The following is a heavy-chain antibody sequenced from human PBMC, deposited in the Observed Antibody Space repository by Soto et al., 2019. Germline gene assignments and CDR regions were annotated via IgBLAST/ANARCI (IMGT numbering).Heavy chain of an antibody. CDR2: IIPIFGTV. Sequence: GASVKVSCKASGGTVSSNAMSWVRQAPGQGLEWMGGIIPIFGTVNYAQKFQGRVTITADESTSTAYMELNSLRSEDTAVYYCAAHYSSTWASLFQHWGQGTLVTVSS. D-gene: IGHD6-13*01. CDR1: GGTVSSNA. J-gene: IGHJ1*01. V-gene: IGHV1-69*13. CDR3: AAHYSSTWASLFQH.